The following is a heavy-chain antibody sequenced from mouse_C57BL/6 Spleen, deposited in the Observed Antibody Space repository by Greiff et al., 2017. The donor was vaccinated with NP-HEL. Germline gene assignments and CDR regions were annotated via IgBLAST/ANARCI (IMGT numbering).Heavy chain of an antibody. V-gene: IGHV1-4*01. Sequence: VKLVESGAELARPGASVKMSCKASGYTFTSYTMHWVKQRPGQGLEWIGYINPSSGYTKYNQKFKDKATLTADKSSSTAYMQLSSLTSEDSAVYYCARSVVPYYFDYWGQGTTLTVSS. CDR2: INPSSGYT. CDR1: GYTFTSYT. D-gene: IGHD1-1*01. CDR3: ARSVVPYYFDY. J-gene: IGHJ2*01.